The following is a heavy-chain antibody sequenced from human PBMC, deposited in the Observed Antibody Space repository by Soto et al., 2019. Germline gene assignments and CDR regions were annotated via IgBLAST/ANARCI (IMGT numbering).Heavy chain of an antibody. J-gene: IGHJ4*02. D-gene: IGHD2-21*02. CDR1: GYTFINYY. CDR2: VNPRSGDT. V-gene: IGHV1-2*02. CDR3: ARQLAYCGGDCYTEPIEY. Sequence: QAQLVQSGAEVKKPGASAKVSCKASGYTFINYYIHWVRQAPGQGLEWMGWVNPRSGDTNYAQKFQGRVTMTRDTSINTAYMELSRRRSDDTAVYYCARQLAYCGGDCYTEPIEYWGQGTLVTVSS.